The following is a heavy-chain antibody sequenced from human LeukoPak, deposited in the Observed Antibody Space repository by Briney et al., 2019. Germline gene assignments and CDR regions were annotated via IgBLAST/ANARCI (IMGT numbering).Heavy chain of an antibody. CDR3: ARSAVAGTIINWFDP. J-gene: IGHJ5*02. CDR2: INPNSGGT. D-gene: IGHD6-19*01. Sequence: ASVKVSCKASGYTFTGYYMHWVRQAPGQGLEWMGWINPNSGGTNYAQKFQGWVTMTRDTSISTAYMELSRLRSDDTAAYYCARSAVAGTIINWFDPWGQGTLVTVSS. V-gene: IGHV1-2*04. CDR1: GYTFTGYY.